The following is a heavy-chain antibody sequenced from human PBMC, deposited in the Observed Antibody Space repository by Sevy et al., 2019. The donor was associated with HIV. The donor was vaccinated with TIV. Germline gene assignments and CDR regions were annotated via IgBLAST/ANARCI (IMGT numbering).Heavy chain of an antibody. V-gene: IGHV3-23*01. CDR3: AKGQFLEWLLPDY. J-gene: IGHJ4*02. Sequence: GGSLRLSCAASGFTFSSYAMSWVRQAPGKGLEWVSAISGSGGSTYYADSVKGRFTISRDNSRNTLYLQMNSLRAEDTAVYYCAKGQFLEWLLPDYWGQGTLVTASS. CDR1: GFTFSSYA. CDR2: ISGSGGST. D-gene: IGHD3-3*01.